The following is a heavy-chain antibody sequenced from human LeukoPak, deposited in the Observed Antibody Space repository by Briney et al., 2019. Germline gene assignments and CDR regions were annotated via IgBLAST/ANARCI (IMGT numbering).Heavy chain of an antibody. CDR3: ARGPTYSSSWYFDY. Sequence: SETLSLTCTVSGGSISSYYWSWIRQPAGKGLEWIGRIYTSGSTNYNPSLKSRVTMSVDTSKNQLSLKLSSVTAADTAVYYCARGPTYSSSWYFDYWGQGTLVTVSS. CDR2: IYTSGST. CDR1: GGSISSYY. D-gene: IGHD6-13*01. V-gene: IGHV4-4*07. J-gene: IGHJ4*02.